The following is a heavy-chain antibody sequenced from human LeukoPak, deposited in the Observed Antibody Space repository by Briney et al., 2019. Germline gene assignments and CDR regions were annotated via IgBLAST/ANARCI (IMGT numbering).Heavy chain of an antibody. V-gene: IGHV1-24*01. J-gene: IGHJ6*03. CDR1: GYTLTELS. CDR3: ATGTLRDCSSTSCQKNYYYYYMDV. CDR2: FDPEDGET. D-gene: IGHD2-2*01. Sequence: ASVKVSCKVSGYTLTELSMHWVRQAPGKGLEWMGGFDPEDGETIYAQKFQGRVTMTEDTSTDTAYMELSSLRSEDTAVYYCATGTLRDCSSTSCQKNYYYYYMDVWGKGTTVTISS.